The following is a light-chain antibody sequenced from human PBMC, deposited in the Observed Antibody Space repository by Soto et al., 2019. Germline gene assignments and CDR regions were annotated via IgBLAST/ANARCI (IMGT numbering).Light chain of an antibody. Sequence: QSALTQPASVSGSHGQSITISCTGTSSDFGGYNYVSWYQQHPGKAPKLMIYDVTNRPSGISSRFSGSKSGNTASLTISGLQAEDEADYFCSSYTSGSTLLFGGGTKLTVL. V-gene: IGLV2-14*03. CDR3: SSYTSGSTLL. CDR1: SSDFGGYNY. CDR2: DVT. J-gene: IGLJ2*01.